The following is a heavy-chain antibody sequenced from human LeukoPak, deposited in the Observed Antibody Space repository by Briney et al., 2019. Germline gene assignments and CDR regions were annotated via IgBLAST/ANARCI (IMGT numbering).Heavy chain of an antibody. CDR1: GGTFSSYA. CDR3: ARSPYRKSYAAFDY. V-gene: IGHV1-69*05. CDR2: IIPIFGTA. J-gene: IGHJ4*02. D-gene: IGHD2-2*01. Sequence: GSSVKVSCKASGGTFSSYAISRVRQAPGQGLEWMGRIIPIFGTANYAQKFQGRVTITTDESTSTAYMELSSLRSEDTAVYYCARSPYRKSYAAFDYWGQGTLVTVSS.